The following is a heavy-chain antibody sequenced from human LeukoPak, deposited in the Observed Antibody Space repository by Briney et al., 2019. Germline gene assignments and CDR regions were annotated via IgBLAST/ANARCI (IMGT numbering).Heavy chain of an antibody. CDR2: ISAYNGNT. J-gene: IGHJ3*02. CDR3: ARDAYSNYVYAFDI. Sequence: ASVKVSCKASGYTFTSYGISWVRQAPGQGLEWMGWISAYNGNTNYAQKLQGRVTMTTDTSTSTAYMELRSLRSDDTVVYYCARDAYSNYVYAFDIWGQGTMVTVSS. D-gene: IGHD4-11*01. V-gene: IGHV1-18*01. CDR1: GYTFTSYG.